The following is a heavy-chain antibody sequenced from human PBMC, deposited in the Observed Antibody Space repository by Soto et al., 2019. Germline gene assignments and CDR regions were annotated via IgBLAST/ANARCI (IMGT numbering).Heavy chain of an antibody. CDR1: GYSFTSYW. Sequence: GESLKISCKGSGYSFTSYWIGWVRQMPGKGLEWMGIIYPGDSDTRYSPSFQGQVTISADESISTAYLQWSSLKASDTAMYYCARVGVVPAAIGLYYYYGMDVWGQGTTVTVSS. CDR2: IYPGDSDT. D-gene: IGHD2-2*02. J-gene: IGHJ6*02. V-gene: IGHV5-51*01. CDR3: ARVGVVPAAIGLYYYYGMDV.